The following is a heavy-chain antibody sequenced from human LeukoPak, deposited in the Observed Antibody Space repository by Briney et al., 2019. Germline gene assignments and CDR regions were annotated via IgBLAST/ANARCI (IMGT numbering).Heavy chain of an antibody. Sequence: GGSLILACVASGFDFNIYAMDWVRQAPGMGLESVSGITGHSQLTYYADSVKGRFTIYRDNSKNTLYLQMNSLRAEDTALYFCAKDRIPDGMWEVDYWGQGTPVTVSS. V-gene: IGHV3-23*01. CDR2: ITGHSQLT. CDR3: AKDRIPDGMWEVDY. J-gene: IGHJ4*02. CDR1: GFDFNIYA. D-gene: IGHD1-26*01.